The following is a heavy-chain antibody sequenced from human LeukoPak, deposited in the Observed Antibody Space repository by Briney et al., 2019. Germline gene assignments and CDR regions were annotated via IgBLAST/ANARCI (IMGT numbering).Heavy chain of an antibody. CDR1: GFTFRSSS. Sequence: PGGSLRLSCTASGFTFRSSSFNWVRQVQGKGLEWVSSISSSGTYMYYADSVEGRFTISRDNSKNTLFLQMNSLREDDTAVYYCAKDKIGVRPGSLDYWGQGTLVTVSS. CDR2: ISSSGTYM. J-gene: IGHJ4*02. D-gene: IGHD6-6*01. CDR3: AKDKIGVRPGSLDY. V-gene: IGHV3-21*01.